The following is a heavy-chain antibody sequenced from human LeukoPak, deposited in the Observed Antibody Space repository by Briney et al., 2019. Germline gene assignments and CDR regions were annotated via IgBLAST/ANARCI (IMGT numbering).Heavy chain of an antibody. Sequence: KTSETLSLTCTVSGGSISSNYWSWIRQPPGKGLEWIAYIYNSGNTNYKHSLKSRVTISVDMSKNQFSLKLSSVTAADPAVYYCARAAVSTRSRFDSWGQGTLVTVSS. CDR1: GGSISSNY. CDR2: IYNSGNT. V-gene: IGHV4-59*13. J-gene: IGHJ4*02. CDR3: ARAAVSTRSRFDS. D-gene: IGHD5/OR15-5a*01.